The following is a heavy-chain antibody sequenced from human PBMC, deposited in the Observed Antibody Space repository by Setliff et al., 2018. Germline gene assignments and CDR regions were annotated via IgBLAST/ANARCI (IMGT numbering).Heavy chain of an antibody. V-gene: IGHV4-59*11. CDR3: VRTDYSDGRYSMDV. CDR1: GGSISSHY. D-gene: IGHD6-19*01. CDR2: IYYSGST. Sequence: SETLSLTCTVSGGSISSHYWSWIRQPPGKGLEWIGYIYYSGSTNYNPSLKSRVTISVDKSTNQFSLKLNSVTAADTAVYYCVRTDYSDGRYSMDVWGKGTTVTVSS. J-gene: IGHJ6*03.